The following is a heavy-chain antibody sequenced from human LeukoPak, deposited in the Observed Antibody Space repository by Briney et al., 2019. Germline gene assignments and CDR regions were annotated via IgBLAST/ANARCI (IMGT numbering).Heavy chain of an antibody. CDR2: FDPEDGET. Sequence: GASEKVSCKVSGYTLTELSMHWVRQAPGKGLEWMGGFDPEDGETIYAQKFQGRVTMTEDTSTDTAYMELSSLRSEDTAVYYCATDITGTTRWFDPWGQGTLVTVSS. D-gene: IGHD1-7*01. CDR1: GYTLTELS. CDR3: ATDITGTTRWFDP. J-gene: IGHJ5*02. V-gene: IGHV1-24*01.